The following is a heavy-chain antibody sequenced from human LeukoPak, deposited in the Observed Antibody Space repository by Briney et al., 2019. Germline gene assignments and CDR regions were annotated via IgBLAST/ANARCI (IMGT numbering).Heavy chain of an antibody. CDR3: ARVRRVVVITRRAFDI. V-gene: IGHV4-38-2*02. CDR1: GYSISSGYY. D-gene: IGHD3-22*01. J-gene: IGHJ3*02. CDR2: FYNSGST. Sequence: SETLSLTCTVSGYSISSGYYWGWIRQSPGKGLEWIASFYNSGSTYYTPSLKSRVTISVDTSKNQFSLKLSSVTAADTAVYYCARVRRVVVITRRAFDIWGQGTMVTVSS.